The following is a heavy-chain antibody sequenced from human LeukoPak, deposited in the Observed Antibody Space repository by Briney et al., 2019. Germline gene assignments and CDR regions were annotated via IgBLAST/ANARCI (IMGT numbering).Heavy chain of an antibody. CDR2: ISYDGSNK. V-gene: IGHV3-30*18. CDR1: GFSFSNYG. CDR3: AKGFSHYDILTGSDY. D-gene: IGHD3-9*01. Sequence: GGSLRLSCSTSGFSFSNYGMHWVRQAPGKGLEWVAVISYDGSNKYYADSVKGRFTISRDNSKNTLYLQMNSLRAEDTAVYYCAKGFSHYDILTGSDYWGQGTLVTVSS. J-gene: IGHJ4*02.